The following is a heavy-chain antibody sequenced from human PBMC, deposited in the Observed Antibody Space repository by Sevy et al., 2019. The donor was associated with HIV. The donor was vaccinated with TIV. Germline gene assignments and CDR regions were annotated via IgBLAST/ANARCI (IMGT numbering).Heavy chain of an antibody. J-gene: IGHJ4*02. V-gene: IGHV4-34*01. Sequence: SETLSLTCAVYGGSFSGYYWSWIRQPPGKGLEWIGEINHSGSTNYNPSLKSRVTISVDTSKNQFSLKLSSVTAADTAVYYCAQGVLGNWNLCGGGEKGFSYYFDYWGQGTLVTVSS. CDR2: INHSGST. CDR1: GGSFSGYY. D-gene: IGHD1-7*01. CDR3: AQGVLGNWNLCGGGEKGFSYYFDY.